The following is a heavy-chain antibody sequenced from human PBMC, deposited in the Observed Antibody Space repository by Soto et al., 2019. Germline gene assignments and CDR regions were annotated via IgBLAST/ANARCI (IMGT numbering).Heavy chain of an antibody. J-gene: IGHJ4*02. V-gene: IGHV1-69*01. D-gene: IGHD1-7*01. CDR1: GGTFSSYA. Sequence: QVQLVQSGAEVEKPGSSVKVSCKASGGTFSSYAISWVRQAPGQGLAWMGGIIPIFGTANYAQQLQGRVKITADESTSTAYRELSSLRAEDTAVYYCARVMGSETGTTLAVYWGFDYWGQGTLVTVSS. CDR2: IIPIFGTA. CDR3: ARVMGSETGTTLAVYWGFDY.